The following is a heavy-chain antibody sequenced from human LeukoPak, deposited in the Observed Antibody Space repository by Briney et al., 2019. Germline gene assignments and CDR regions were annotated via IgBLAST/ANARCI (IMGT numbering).Heavy chain of an antibody. CDR2: INHSGST. J-gene: IGHJ4*02. Sequence: MTSETLSLTCAVYGGSFSGYYWSWIRQPPGKGLEWIGEINHSGSTNYNPSLKSRVTISVDTSKNQFSLQLNSVTAADTAVYYCVRHDGRGGATMGALDSWGQGSLVTVSS. V-gene: IGHV4-34*01. D-gene: IGHD5-12*01. CDR3: VRHDGRGGATMGALDS. CDR1: GGSFSGYY.